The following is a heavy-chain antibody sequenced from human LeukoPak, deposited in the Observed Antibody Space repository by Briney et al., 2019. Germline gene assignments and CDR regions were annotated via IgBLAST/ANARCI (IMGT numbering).Heavy chain of an antibody. CDR2: VRKDATEK. D-gene: IGHD1-1*01. Sequence: PGGSLTLSCAASGFIFTEYGMYWVREAPGKGLEWVAFVRKDATEKKYADSVEGRFTISRDDSENTVYLKMNNLKVDEKAVYYCAKKSGPNSGPFDSWGQGTPVIVSS. V-gene: IGHV3-30*02. J-gene: IGHJ4*02. CDR1: GFIFTEYG. CDR3: AKKSGPNSGPFDS.